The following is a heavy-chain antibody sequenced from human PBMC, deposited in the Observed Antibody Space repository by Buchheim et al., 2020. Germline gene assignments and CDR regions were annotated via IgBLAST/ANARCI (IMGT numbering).Heavy chain of an antibody. CDR3: AKDFDIVLISPPGY. V-gene: IGHV3-30*18. Sequence: QVQLVESGGGVVQPGRSLRLSCAASGFTFSSYGMHWVRQAPGKGLEWVAVISYDGSNKYYADSVKGRFTISRDNSKNTLYLQMNSLRAEDTAVYYCAKDFDIVLISPPGYWGQGTL. CDR1: GFTFSSYG. J-gene: IGHJ4*02. CDR2: ISYDGSNK. D-gene: IGHD2-8*01.